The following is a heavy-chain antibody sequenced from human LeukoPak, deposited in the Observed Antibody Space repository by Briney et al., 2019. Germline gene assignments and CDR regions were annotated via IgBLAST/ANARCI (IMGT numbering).Heavy chain of an antibody. D-gene: IGHD6-13*01. CDR3: AKGLTGIAAALDY. V-gene: IGHV3-9*01. Sequence: GGSMRLASAAYGFTFDDYAMHWVRQAPGKGLEWVSGISWNSGSIGYADSVKGRFTISRDNAKNSLYLQMNSLRAEDTALYYCAKGLTGIAAALDYWGQGTLVTVYS. CDR2: ISWNSGSI. J-gene: IGHJ4*02. CDR1: GFTFDDYA.